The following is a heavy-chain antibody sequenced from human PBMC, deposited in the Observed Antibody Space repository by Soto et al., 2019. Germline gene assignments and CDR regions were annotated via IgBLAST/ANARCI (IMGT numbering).Heavy chain of an antibody. J-gene: IGHJ6*02. CDR1: CIPVSRNY. CDR3: ARDTLGGNDDYGIDV. CDR2: IYSGGDT. Sequence: GASLRLYCTVACIPVSRNYISWVRQAPGKRLEWVSIIYSGGDTYYADSVKGRFTISRDNSKNTVYLQMNNLGVEDTAVYYCARDTLGGNDDYGIDVWGQGT. D-gene: IGHD3-16*01. V-gene: IGHV3-66*01.